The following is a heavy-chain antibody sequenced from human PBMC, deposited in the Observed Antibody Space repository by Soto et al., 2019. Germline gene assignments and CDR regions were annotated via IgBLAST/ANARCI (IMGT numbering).Heavy chain of an antibody. CDR1: GYTFTSYV. CDR3: ARSSSGPPPDVFDI. Sequence: ASVKVSCKASGYTFTSYVISWVRQAPGQGLEWMGWISAYNGNTNYAQKLQGRVTMTTDTSTSTAYMELRSLRSDDTAVYYCARSSSGPPPDVFDIWGQGTMVTVSS. CDR2: ISAYNGNT. V-gene: IGHV1-18*01. D-gene: IGHD6-19*01. J-gene: IGHJ3*02.